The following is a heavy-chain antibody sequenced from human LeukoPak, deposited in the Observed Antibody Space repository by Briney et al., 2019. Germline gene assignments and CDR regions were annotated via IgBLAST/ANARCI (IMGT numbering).Heavy chain of an antibody. CDR2: ISSSSSYI. J-gene: IGHJ1*01. CDR3: ARDWPTIAAAGTIPEYFQH. V-gene: IGHV3-21*01. Sequence: PGGSLRLSCAASVFTFSSYSMNWVRQAPAKGLEWVSSISSSSSYIYYADSVKGRFTISRDNAKNSLYLQMNSLRAEDTAVYYCARDWPTIAAAGTIPEYFQHWGQGTLVTVSS. D-gene: IGHD6-13*01. CDR1: VFTFSSYS.